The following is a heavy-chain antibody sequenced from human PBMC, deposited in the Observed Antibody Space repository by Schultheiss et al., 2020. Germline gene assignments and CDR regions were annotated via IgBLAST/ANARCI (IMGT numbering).Heavy chain of an antibody. Sequence: GGSLRLSCATSGFTFSSYAMSWVRQAPGKGLEWVSAILILSGGRTYYADSVKGRFTISRDNAKNSLYLQMNSLRAEDTAVYYCAAHGEVGATYNWFDPWGQGTLVTVYS. J-gene: IGHJ5*02. CDR3: AAHGEVGATYNWFDP. D-gene: IGHD1-26*01. V-gene: IGHV3-23*01. CDR1: GFTFSSYA. CDR2: ILILSGGRT.